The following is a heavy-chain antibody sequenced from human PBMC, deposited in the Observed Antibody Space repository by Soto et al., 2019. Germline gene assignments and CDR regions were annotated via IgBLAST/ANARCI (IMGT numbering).Heavy chain of an antibody. CDR2: VIPLLSIS. V-gene: IGHV1-69*02. CDR3: ARGLQRRKSYYYYYMDV. D-gene: IGHD1-1*01. J-gene: IGHJ6*03. Sequence: QVQLVQSGAEVKKPGSSVKVSCKASGDTFSNHSINWVRQAPGQGLEWMGRVIPLLSISNYAQKFQGRVTITADRSTSTAYMELSSLRSEDTAMYYCARGLQRRKSYYYYYMDVWGKGTTVTVSS. CDR1: GDTFSNHS.